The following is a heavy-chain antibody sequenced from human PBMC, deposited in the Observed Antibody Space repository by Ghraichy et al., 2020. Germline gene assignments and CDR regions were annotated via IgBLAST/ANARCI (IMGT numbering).Heavy chain of an antibody. CDR2: ISGSGNTI. CDR3: ARPYYYDSSGTDAFDI. J-gene: IGHJ3*02. V-gene: IGHV3-11*01. CDR1: GFTFSDNY. Sequence: GGSLRLSCVASGFTFSDNYMSWIRQAPGKGLEWVSYISGSGNTIYYADSVKGRFTISRDNAKNSLYLQMNNLRAEDTAVYYCARPYYYDSSGTDAFDIWGRGTMVTVSS. D-gene: IGHD3-22*01.